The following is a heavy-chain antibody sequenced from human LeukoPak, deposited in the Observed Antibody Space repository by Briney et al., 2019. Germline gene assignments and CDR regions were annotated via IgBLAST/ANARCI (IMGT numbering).Heavy chain of an antibody. V-gene: IGHV3-30-3*01. D-gene: IGHD5-18*01. CDR3: ARGGYSYGHDAFDI. CDR1: GFTFGSYA. Sequence: GGSLRLSCAASGFTFGSYAMHWVRQAPGKGLEWVAVISYDGSNKYYADSVKGRFTISRDNSKNTLYLQMNSLRAEDTAVYYCARGGYSYGHDAFDIWGQGTMVTVSS. J-gene: IGHJ3*02. CDR2: ISYDGSNK.